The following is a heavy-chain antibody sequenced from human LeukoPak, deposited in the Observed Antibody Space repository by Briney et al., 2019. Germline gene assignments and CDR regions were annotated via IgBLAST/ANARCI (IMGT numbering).Heavy chain of an antibody. J-gene: IGHJ4*02. CDR1: GSSFTSYW. V-gene: IGHV5-10-1*01. CDR3: ARLWFGEPGDY. D-gene: IGHD3-10*01. CDR2: INHSDSYT. Sequence: RGASLKISSKCSGSSFTSYWISWVRQLPGKGLEWIGRINHSDSYTNYSPSFQGHVTISADKSISTAYLQWSSLKASDTPMYYCARLWFGEPGDYWGQGTLVTVSS.